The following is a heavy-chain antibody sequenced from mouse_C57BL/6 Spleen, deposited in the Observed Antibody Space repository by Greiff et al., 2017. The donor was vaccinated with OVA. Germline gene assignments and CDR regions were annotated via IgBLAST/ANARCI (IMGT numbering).Heavy chain of an antibody. J-gene: IGHJ1*03. CDR2: IYPGDGDT. Sequence: VQLQQSGPELVKPGASVKISCKASGYAFSSSWMNWVKQRPGKGLEWIGRIYPGDGDTNYNGKFKGKATLTADKSSSTAYMQLSSLTSEDSAVYFCASGPYYSNPGGYFDVWGTGTTVTVSS. CDR1: GYAFSSSW. CDR3: ASGPYYSNPGGYFDV. V-gene: IGHV1-82*01. D-gene: IGHD2-5*01.